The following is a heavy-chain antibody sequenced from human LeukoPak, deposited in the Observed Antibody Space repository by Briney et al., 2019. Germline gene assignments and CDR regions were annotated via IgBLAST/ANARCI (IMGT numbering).Heavy chain of an antibody. CDR3: AREWYYGSGDKSFDY. CDR2: IYYSGST. V-gene: IGHV4-61*05. J-gene: IGHJ4*02. D-gene: IGHD3-10*01. Sequence: PSETLSLTCTVSGGSISSSSYYWGWIRQPPGRGLEWIGYIYYSGSTNYNPSLKGRVTISVDTSKNQFSLKLSSVTAADTAVYYCAREWYYGSGDKSFDYWGQGTLVTVSS. CDR1: GGSISSSSYY.